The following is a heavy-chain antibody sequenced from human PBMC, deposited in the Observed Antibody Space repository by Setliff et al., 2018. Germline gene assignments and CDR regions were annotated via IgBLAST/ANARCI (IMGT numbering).Heavy chain of an antibody. CDR1: GGTFSSYA. D-gene: IGHD3-3*01. CDR2: IIPIFGTA. Sequence: GASVKVSCKASGGTFSSYAISWVRQAPGQGLEWMGGIIPIFGTANYAQKFQGRVTITTDESTSTAYMELSSLRSEDTAVYYCNYNFWSGYYLDYWGQGTLVTVSS. CDR3: NYNFWSGYYLDY. J-gene: IGHJ4*02. V-gene: IGHV1-69*05.